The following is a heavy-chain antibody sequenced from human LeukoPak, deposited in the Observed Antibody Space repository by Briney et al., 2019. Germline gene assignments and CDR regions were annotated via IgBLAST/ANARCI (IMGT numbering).Heavy chain of an antibody. Sequence: PGGSLRLSCAASGFTFSSRWMHWARQAPGKGLVWVSGISTDGSTTNYADSVKGRFTISRDNAKSTLYLQMNSLRVEDTAVYYCARDVGSLSLWGRGTLVTVSS. D-gene: IGHD1-26*01. CDR1: GFTFSSRW. J-gene: IGHJ4*02. CDR3: ARDVGSLSL. CDR2: ISTDGSTT. V-gene: IGHV3-74*01.